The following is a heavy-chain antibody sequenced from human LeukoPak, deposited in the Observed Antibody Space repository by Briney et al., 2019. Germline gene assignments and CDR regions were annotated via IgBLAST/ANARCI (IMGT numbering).Heavy chain of an antibody. D-gene: IGHD6-25*01. CDR1: GFNLSSYW. Sequence: GGSLRLSCSAPGFNLSSYWIHWVRQAPGKGLAWVSRINSDGSSTSYADSVKGRFTISRENGKNSPYLQMNSLRAGDTAVYYCASARHSSGWRGTYFDYWGQGTLVTVSS. J-gene: IGHJ4*02. V-gene: IGHV3-74*01. CDR2: INSDGSST. CDR3: ASARHSSGWRGTYFDY.